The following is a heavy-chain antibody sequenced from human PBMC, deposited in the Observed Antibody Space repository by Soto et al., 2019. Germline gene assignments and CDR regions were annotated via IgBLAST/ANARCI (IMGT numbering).Heavy chain of an antibody. CDR3: AVSNGYYYGMDV. J-gene: IGHJ6*02. CDR2: IKQDGSEK. Sequence: GGSIRLSSAASGFTFSSYWMSWVRKAPGKGLEWVANIKQDGSEKYYVDSVKGRFTISRDNAKNSLYLQMNSLRAEDTAVYYCAVSNGYYYGMDVWGQGTTVTVSS. CDR1: GFTFSSYW. D-gene: IGHD2-8*01. V-gene: IGHV3-7*03.